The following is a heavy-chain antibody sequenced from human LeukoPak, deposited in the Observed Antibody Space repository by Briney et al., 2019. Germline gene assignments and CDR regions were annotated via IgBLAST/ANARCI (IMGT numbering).Heavy chain of an antibody. CDR2: IKQDGSEK. J-gene: IGHJ4*02. CDR1: GFTFSSYS. D-gene: IGHD6-19*01. Sequence: GGSLRLSCAASGFTFSSYSMNWVRQAPGKGLEWVANIKQDGSEKYYVDSVKGRFTISRDNAKNSLYLQMNSLRAEDTAVYYCARDSRAVAWDYFDYWGQGTLVTVSS. V-gene: IGHV3-7*01. CDR3: ARDSRAVAWDYFDY.